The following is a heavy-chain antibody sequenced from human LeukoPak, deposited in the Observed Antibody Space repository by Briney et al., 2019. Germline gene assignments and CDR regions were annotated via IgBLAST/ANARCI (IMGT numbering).Heavy chain of an antibody. Sequence: SETLSLTCAVYGGSFSGYYWSWIRQPPGKGLEWIGEINHSGSTNYNPSLKSRVAISVDTSKNQFSLKLSSVTAADTAVYYCAGLAASNSLENLDYWGQGTLVTVSS. D-gene: IGHD4-11*01. CDR3: AGLAASNSLENLDY. J-gene: IGHJ4*02. CDR2: INHSGST. CDR1: GGSFSGYY. V-gene: IGHV4-34*01.